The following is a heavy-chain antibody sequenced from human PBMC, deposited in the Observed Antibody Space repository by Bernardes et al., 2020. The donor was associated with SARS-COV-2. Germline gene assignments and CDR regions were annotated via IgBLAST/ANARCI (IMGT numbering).Heavy chain of an antibody. CDR3: ARGHYEGA. V-gene: IGHV3-21*01. CDR2: ITPSSDYV. J-gene: IGHJ5*02. Sequence: GGSLILSCAASGSTFSTFNMNWVRQTPGKGLEWVSSITPSSDYVSYAESVKGRFTISRDNAKNYLYLQMNSLRAEDTAVYYCARGHYEGAWGQGTLVTISS. CDR1: GSTFSTFN. D-gene: IGHD4-17*01.